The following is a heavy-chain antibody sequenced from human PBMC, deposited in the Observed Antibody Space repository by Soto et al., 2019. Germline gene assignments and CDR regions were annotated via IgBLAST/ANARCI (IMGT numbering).Heavy chain of an antibody. J-gene: IGHJ4*02. CDR2: INAGNGNT. Sequence: GASVKVSCKASGYTFTSYAMHWVRQAPGQRLKRMGWINAGNGNTKYSQKFQDRVTITRDTSASTAYMELSSLRSEDTAVYYCARGRAPVRYCSGGSCYHTFDYWGQGTLVTVSS. CDR1: GYTFTSYA. V-gene: IGHV1-3*01. D-gene: IGHD2-15*01. CDR3: ARGRAPVRYCSGGSCYHTFDY.